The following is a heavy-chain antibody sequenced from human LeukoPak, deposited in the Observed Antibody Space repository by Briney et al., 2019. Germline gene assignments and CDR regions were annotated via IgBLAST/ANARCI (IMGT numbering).Heavy chain of an antibody. D-gene: IGHD4-11*01. J-gene: IGHJ4*02. Sequence: SETLSLTCAVYGGSFSGYYWSWIRQPPGKGLEWIGEINHSGSTNYNPSFKSRVTISVDTSKNQFSLKLSSVTAADTAVYYCATEESDYSIDYWGQGTLVTVSS. CDR3: ATEESDYSIDY. CDR1: GGSFSGYY. V-gene: IGHV4-34*01. CDR2: INHSGST.